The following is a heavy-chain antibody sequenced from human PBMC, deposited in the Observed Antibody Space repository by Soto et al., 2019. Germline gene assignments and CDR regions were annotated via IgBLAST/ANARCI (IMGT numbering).Heavy chain of an antibody. Sequence: PGGSLRLSCAASGFTFSSYAMIWVRQAPGKGLEWVSAISGSGGSTYYADSVKGRFTISRDNSKNTLYLQMNSLRAEDTAVYYCSLYAPLRGYSYGLDYWGQGTLVTSPQ. J-gene: IGHJ4*02. D-gene: IGHD5-18*01. V-gene: IGHV3-23*01. CDR1: GFTFSSYA. CDR2: ISGSGGST. CDR3: SLYAPLRGYSYGLDY.